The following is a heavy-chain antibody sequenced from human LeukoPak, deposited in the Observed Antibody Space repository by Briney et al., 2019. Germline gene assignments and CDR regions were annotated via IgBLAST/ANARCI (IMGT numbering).Heavy chain of an antibody. Sequence: ASVKVSCKASGYTFTSYAMNWVRQAPGQGLEWMGWINTNTGNPTYAQGFTGRFVFSLDTSVSTAYLQISSLKAEDTAVYYCAPTRGTMVRGVAPAFDIWGQGTMVTVSS. CDR1: GYTFTSYA. CDR3: APTRGTMVRGVAPAFDI. J-gene: IGHJ3*02. V-gene: IGHV7-4-1*02. CDR2: INTNTGNP. D-gene: IGHD3-10*01.